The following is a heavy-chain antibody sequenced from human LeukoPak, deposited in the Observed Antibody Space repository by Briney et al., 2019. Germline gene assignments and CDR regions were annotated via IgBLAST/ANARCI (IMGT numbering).Heavy chain of an antibody. CDR2: ADYTGST. Sequence: SETLSLTCSVSGASITTHYWSWIRQSPGEGLEWIGYADYTGSTKYNPSLKSRVTVSLDTSNNQFSLKLDSVTAADTAVYYCAGGYSSDWYFNCWGQGTLATVSS. J-gene: IGHJ4*02. D-gene: IGHD6-19*01. CDR3: AGGYSSDWYFNC. V-gene: IGHV4-59*11. CDR1: GASITTHY.